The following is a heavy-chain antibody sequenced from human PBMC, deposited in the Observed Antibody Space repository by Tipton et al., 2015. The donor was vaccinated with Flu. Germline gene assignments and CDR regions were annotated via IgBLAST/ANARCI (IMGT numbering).Heavy chain of an antibody. Sequence: GLVKPSETLSLTCTVSGYSISSGYYWGWIRQPPGKGLEWIGSIYHSGSTYDNPSLKSRVTISVDTSKNQFSLKLSSVTAADTAGYYCVRGGGSSSGRWFDPWGRGTLVTVSS. CDR1: GYSISSGYY. D-gene: IGHD3-10*01. V-gene: IGHV4-38-2*02. J-gene: IGHJ5*02. CDR2: IYHSGST. CDR3: VRGGGSSSGRWFDP.